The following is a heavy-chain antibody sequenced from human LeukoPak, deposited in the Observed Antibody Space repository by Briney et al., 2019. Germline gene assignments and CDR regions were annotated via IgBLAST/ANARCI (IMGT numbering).Heavy chain of an antibody. Sequence: GGSLRLSCAASGFTFSSYGMHWVRPAPGKGLEWVAVIWYDGSNKYYADSVKGRFTISRDNSKNTLYPQMNSLRAEDTAVYYCARAFDPWGQGTLVTVSS. CDR3: ARAFDP. CDR2: IWYDGSNK. J-gene: IGHJ5*02. CDR1: GFTFSSYG. V-gene: IGHV3-33*01.